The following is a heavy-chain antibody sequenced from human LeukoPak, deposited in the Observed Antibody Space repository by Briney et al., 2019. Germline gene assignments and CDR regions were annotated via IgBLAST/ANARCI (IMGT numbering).Heavy chain of an antibody. V-gene: IGHV3-23*01. CDR2: ISGSGGST. CDR1: GFTFSSYG. CDR3: ARDFGSAFDY. J-gene: IGHJ4*02. D-gene: IGHD3-3*01. Sequence: PGGSLRLSCAASGFTFSSYGMNWVRQAPAKGLAGVSGISGSGGSTYHADSVQGRFSISRDNSNDTLYLQMNSLRVEDTAVYYCARDFGSAFDYWGQGTLVTVSS.